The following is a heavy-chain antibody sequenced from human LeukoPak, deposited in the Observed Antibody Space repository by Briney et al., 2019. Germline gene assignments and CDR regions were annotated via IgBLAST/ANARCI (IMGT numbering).Heavy chain of an antibody. CDR3: ARERAATSGMDV. V-gene: IGHV3-30-3*01. Sequence: GRSLRLSCAASGFTFSSYAMHWVRQAPGKGLEWVALISYDGSRKYYADAVKGRFTISRDNSKNTLYLQMNSLRAEDTAVYYCARERAATSGMDVWGQGTTVTVSS. CDR2: ISYDGSRK. CDR1: GFTFSSYA. J-gene: IGHJ6*02. D-gene: IGHD5-12*01.